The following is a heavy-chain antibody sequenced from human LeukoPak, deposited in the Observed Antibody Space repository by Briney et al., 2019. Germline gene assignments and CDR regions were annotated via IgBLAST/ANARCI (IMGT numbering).Heavy chain of an antibody. V-gene: IGHV4-39*01. J-gene: IGHJ1*01. Sequence: PSETLSLTCNVSGGSLSIGEYFWGWVRQPPGGGVEWVGSYSYTGTTFYIPSLNGRVSISGDTFSNQLTLTMTSVTAADTALYSCVRHVQGSASFHFDTWGQGALATVSS. CDR3: VRHVQGSASFHFDT. CDR2: YSYTGTT. D-gene: IGHD3-9*01. CDR1: GGSLSIGEYF.